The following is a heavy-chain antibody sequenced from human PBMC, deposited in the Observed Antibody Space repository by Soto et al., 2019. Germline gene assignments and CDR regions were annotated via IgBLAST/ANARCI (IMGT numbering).Heavy chain of an antibody. CDR3: AREFTGAADMDV. CDR2: IYSGGST. J-gene: IGHJ6*02. D-gene: IGHD6-13*01. V-gene: IGHV3-53*01. Sequence: GGSLRLSCAASGFTVSSNYMSWVRQAPGKGLEWVSVIYSGGSTYYADSVKGRFTISRDNSKNTLYLQMNSLRAEDTAVYYCAREFTGAADMDVWGQGTTVTVSS. CDR1: GFTVSSNY.